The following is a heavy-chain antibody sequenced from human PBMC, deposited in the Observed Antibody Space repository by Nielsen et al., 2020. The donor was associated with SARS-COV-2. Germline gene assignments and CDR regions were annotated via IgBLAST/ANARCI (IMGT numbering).Heavy chain of an antibody. V-gene: IGHV4-34*01. CDR2: INHWGNT. Sequence: RQAPGKGLEWIGEINHWGNTNYNPSLKSRVTISVDTSKNQFSLKLSSVTAADTAVYYCARNLLASITIFGVVSHYGMDVWGQGTTVTVSS. J-gene: IGHJ6*02. D-gene: IGHD3-3*01. CDR3: ARNLLASITIFGVVSHYGMDV.